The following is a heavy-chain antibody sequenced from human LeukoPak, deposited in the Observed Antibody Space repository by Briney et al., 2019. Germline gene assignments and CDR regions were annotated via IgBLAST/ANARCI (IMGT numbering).Heavy chain of an antibody. CDR3: ARENRYRCDY. Sequence: GASVKVSCKASGYSFTSYGVNWVRQAAGQGLEGMGWISAYSGNTNYAQKLQGRVTMTTDTSTSTAYMELRSLRSDDTAVYYCARENRYRCDYWGQGSLVTVSS. J-gene: IGHJ4*02. CDR2: ISAYSGNT. D-gene: IGHD1-26*01. CDR1: GYSFTSYG. V-gene: IGHV1-18*04.